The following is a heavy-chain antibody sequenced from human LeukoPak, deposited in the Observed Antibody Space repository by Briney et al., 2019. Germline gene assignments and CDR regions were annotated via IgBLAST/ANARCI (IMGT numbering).Heavy chain of an antibody. CDR2: INHSGST. J-gene: IGHJ3*02. CDR3: ARQFLMVRGVIITWVAAFDI. V-gene: IGHV4-34*01. CDR1: GGSFSGYY. Sequence: PSETLSLTCAVYGGSFSGYYWSWIRQPPGKGLEWIGEINHSGSTNYNPSLKSRVTISVDTSKNQFSLKLSSVTAADTAVYYCARQFLMVRGVIITWVAAFDIWGQGTMVTVSS. D-gene: IGHD3-10*01.